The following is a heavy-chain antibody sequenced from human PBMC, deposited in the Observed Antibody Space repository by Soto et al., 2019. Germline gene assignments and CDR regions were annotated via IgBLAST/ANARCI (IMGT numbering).Heavy chain of an antibody. V-gene: IGHV1-69*13. Sequence: SSVKVSFKASGGTFSSYAISLLLQAPGQWLEWMGGIIPIFGTANYAQKFQGRVTITADESTSTAYMELSSLRSEDTAVYYCARDRYCSGGSCYHPEYFDYWGQGTLVTVSS. J-gene: IGHJ4*02. CDR1: GGTFSSYA. CDR3: ARDRYCSGGSCYHPEYFDY. CDR2: IIPIFGTA. D-gene: IGHD2-15*01.